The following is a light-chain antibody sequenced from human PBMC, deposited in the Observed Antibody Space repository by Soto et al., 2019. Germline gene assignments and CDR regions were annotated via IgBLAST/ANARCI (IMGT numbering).Light chain of an antibody. V-gene: IGKV1-5*01. CDR1: QSISSW. CDR3: QQYNSYSQDT. CDR2: DAS. Sequence: DIQMTQSPSTLSASVGDRVTITCRASQSISSWLPWYQQKPGKAPKLLIYDASSLESGVPSRFSGSGSGTEFTLTISSLQPDDFATYYCQQYNSYSQDTFGQGTKLEIK. J-gene: IGKJ2*01.